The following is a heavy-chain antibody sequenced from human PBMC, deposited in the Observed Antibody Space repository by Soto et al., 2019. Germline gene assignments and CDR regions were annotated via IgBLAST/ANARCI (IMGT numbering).Heavy chain of an antibody. CDR1: GGTFSSYT. J-gene: IGHJ6*02. D-gene: IGHD5-18*01. Sequence: QVQLVQSGAEVKKPGSSVKVSCKASGGTFSSYTISWVRQAPGQGLEWMGRIIPILGIANYAQKFQGRVKITADKSTSTAYMELSSLRSEDTAVYYCASNRRDGYNSPNYYYYGMDVWGQGTTVTVSS. CDR2: IIPILGIA. CDR3: ASNRRDGYNSPNYYYYGMDV. V-gene: IGHV1-69*02.